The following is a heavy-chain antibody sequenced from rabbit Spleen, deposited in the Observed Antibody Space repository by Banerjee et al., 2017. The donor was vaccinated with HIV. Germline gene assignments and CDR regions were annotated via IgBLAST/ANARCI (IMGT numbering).Heavy chain of an antibody. D-gene: IGHD1-1*01. CDR3: ARDLPDIIGWNFGF. V-gene: IGHV1S40*01. Sequence: QSLEESGGDLVKPGASLKLSCTASGFTLSSYYMNWVRQAPGKGLEWIACSYAGSSGSTYSAIWAKGRFTISKTSSTTVTLQMTSLTAADTATYFCARDLPDIIGWNFGFWGPGTLVTVS. CDR1: GFTLSSYY. CDR2: SYAGSSGST. J-gene: IGHJ3*01.